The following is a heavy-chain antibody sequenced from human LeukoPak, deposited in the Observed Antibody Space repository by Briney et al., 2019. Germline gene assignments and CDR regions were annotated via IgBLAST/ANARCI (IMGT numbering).Heavy chain of an antibody. CDR3: ARESSPYYYDSSGYPELGHFDY. Sequence: SETLSLTCTVSGAPITRYYWSWIRQPPGKGLEWIGYIYYSGSTNYNPSLKSRVTISVDTSKNQFSLKLSSVTAADTAVYYCARESSPYYYDSSGYPELGHFDYWGQGTLVTVSS. CDR2: IYYSGST. J-gene: IGHJ4*02. D-gene: IGHD3-22*01. V-gene: IGHV4-59*01. CDR1: GAPITRYY.